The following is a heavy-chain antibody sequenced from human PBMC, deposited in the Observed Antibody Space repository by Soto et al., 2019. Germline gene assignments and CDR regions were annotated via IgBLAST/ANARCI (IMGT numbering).Heavy chain of an antibody. Sequence: PGGSMRLSCAASGFTFSSYAMSWVRQAPGKGLEWVSAISGRGGSTYYADSVKGRFTISRDNSKNTLYLQMNSLRAEDTAVYYCAKDVRRIVVVVAAKAYFDYWGQGTLVTVSS. CDR2: ISGRGGST. J-gene: IGHJ4*02. CDR1: GFTFSSYA. D-gene: IGHD2-15*01. CDR3: AKDVRRIVVVVAAKAYFDY. V-gene: IGHV3-23*01.